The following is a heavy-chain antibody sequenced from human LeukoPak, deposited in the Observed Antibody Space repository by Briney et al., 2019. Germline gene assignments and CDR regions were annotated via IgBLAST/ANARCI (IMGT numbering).Heavy chain of an antibody. V-gene: IGHV1-8*01. CDR1: GYTFTSYD. Sequence: ASVKVSCKASGYTFTSYDINWVRQAPGQGLEWMGRMNPNSGNTGYAQKFQGRVTMTRNTSISTAYMELTSLRSEDTAVYYCARYDSSGYYYGYWGQGTLVTVSS. J-gene: IGHJ4*02. D-gene: IGHD3-22*01. CDR2: MNPNSGNT. CDR3: ARYDSSGYYYGY.